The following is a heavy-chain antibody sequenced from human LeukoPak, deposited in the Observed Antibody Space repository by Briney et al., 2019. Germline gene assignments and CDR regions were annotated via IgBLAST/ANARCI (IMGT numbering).Heavy chain of an antibody. J-gene: IGHJ4*02. CDR3: ARSISGSPDY. D-gene: IGHD3-10*01. Sequence: GGSLRLSCAASGFPFSNYAMHWVRQAPGKGLEYVPAITSNGGSTYYADSVKGRFTVSRDNSINTLYLQMGSLTAEDMAVYHCARSISGSPDYWGQGTLVTVSS. V-gene: IGHV3-64*02. CDR1: GFPFSNYA. CDR2: ITSNGGST.